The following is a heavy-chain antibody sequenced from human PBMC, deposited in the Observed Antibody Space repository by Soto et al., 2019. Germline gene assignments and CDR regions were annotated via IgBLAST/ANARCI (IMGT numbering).Heavy chain of an antibody. Sequence: ASVKVSCKASGYTFTSYYMHWVRQAPGQGLEWMGIINPSGGSTSYAQKFQGRVTMTRDTSTSTVYMELSSLRSEDTAVYYCARAIRSTSCYPPWCSGYDLPPYYYYGMDVWGQGTTVTVSS. V-gene: IGHV1-46*01. D-gene: IGHD2-2*01. CDR1: GYTFTSYY. J-gene: IGHJ6*02. CDR3: ARAIRSTSCYPPWCSGYDLPPYYYYGMDV. CDR2: INPSGGST.